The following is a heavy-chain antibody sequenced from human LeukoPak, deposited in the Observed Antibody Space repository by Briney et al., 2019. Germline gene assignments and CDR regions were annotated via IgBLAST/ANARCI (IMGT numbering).Heavy chain of an antibody. D-gene: IGHD3-22*01. CDR1: GFTFSSYA. V-gene: IGHV3-23*01. Sequence: SGGSLRLSCAASGFTFSSYAMSWVRQAPGKGLEWVSAISGSGGSTYYADSVKGRFTISRDNSKNTLYLQMNSLRAEDTAVYYCAKDPGYYDSSGYYEVEYWGQGTLVTVSS. CDR2: ISGSGGST. J-gene: IGHJ4*02. CDR3: AKDPGYYDSSGYYEVEY.